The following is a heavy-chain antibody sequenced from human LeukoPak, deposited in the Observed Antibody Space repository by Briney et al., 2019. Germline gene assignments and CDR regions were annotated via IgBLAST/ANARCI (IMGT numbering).Heavy chain of an antibody. CDR3: ARKTDNSFDY. V-gene: IGHV5-51*01. Sequence: GESLKISCQGSGYSFSNYWIGWVRQMPGKGLEWMGMIFPSDYDTRYGPSFQGQVTISADKSISTAYLQWSSLEASDTAMYYCARKTDNSFDYWGQGTLVTVSS. CDR2: IFPSDYDT. CDR1: GYSFSNYW. J-gene: IGHJ4*02.